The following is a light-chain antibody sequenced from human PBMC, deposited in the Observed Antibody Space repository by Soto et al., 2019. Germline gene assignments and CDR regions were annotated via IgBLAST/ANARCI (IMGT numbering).Light chain of an antibody. CDR2: AAS. CDR3: QQSYSVPLS. J-gene: IGKJ2*01. Sequence: DIQMTQSPSSLSASVGDRVTITCRASQSIGSYLKWYQQQPGKAPKLLIYAASSLQSGVPSRFSGSGSGTDFTLTISSLQPEDFATYYCQQSYSVPLSFGQGTKLEIK. CDR1: QSIGSY. V-gene: IGKV1-39*01.